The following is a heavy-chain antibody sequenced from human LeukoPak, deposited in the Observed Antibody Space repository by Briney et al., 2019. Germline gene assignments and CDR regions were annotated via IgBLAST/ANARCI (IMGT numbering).Heavy chain of an antibody. CDR1: GYKLTNNW. Sequence: GESLKISCKISGYKLTNNWIGWVRQVRGKGLEWMGLIYPGYSDAKYSPSFQGQVTLSVDASISTAYLQLSGLRASDTAIYYCVRFALTSSLDHWGQGTLVTVSS. CDR3: VRFALTSSLDH. J-gene: IGHJ5*02. V-gene: IGHV5-51*01. CDR2: IYPGYSDA. D-gene: IGHD6-13*01.